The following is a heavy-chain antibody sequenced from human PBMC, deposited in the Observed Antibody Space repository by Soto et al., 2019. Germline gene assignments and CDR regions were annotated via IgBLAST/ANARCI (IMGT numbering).Heavy chain of an antibody. CDR3: ASLSGWLRAPHDAFDI. Sequence: GESLKISCKGSGYSFTSYGIGWVRQMPGKGLEWMGIIYPGDSDTRYSPSFQGQVTISADKSISTAYLQWSSLKASDTAMYYCASLSGWLRAPHDAFDIWGQGTMVTVSS. J-gene: IGHJ3*02. CDR2: IYPGDSDT. V-gene: IGHV5-51*01. CDR1: GYSFTSYG. D-gene: IGHD6-19*01.